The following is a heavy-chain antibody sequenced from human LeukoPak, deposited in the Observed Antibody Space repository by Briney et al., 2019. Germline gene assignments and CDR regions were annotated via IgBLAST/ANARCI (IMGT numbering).Heavy chain of an antibody. D-gene: IGHD3-3*01. J-gene: IGHJ4*02. V-gene: IGHV1-18*01. CDR2: ISAYNGNT. CDR1: GYTFTSYG. CDR3: ARGYDFWSGYWYY. Sequence: ASVKVSCKASGYTFTSYGISWVRQAPGQGLEWMGWISAYNGNTNYAQKLQGRVTITTDESTSTAYMELSSLRSEDTAVYYCARGYDFWSGYWYYWGQGTLVTVSS.